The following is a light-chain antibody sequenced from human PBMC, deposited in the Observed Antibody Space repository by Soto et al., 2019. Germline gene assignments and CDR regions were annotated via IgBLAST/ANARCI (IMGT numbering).Light chain of an antibody. V-gene: IGKV1-33*01. J-gene: IGKJ5*01. Sequence: DTPLTQSPSSLAASAGQSVTISCQASQNINHYLNWYQHKPGSAPKILIYDASNLEAGVPSRFSGSGSGTDSTFTISRLPPEDIATYYCQQYENLPTFGQGTRLEIK. CDR2: DAS. CDR3: QQYENLPT. CDR1: QNINHY.